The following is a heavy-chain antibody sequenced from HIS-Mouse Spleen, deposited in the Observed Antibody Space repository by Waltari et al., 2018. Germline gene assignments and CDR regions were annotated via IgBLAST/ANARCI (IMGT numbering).Heavy chain of an antibody. D-gene: IGHD7-27*01. V-gene: IGHV4-39*01. J-gene: IGHJ3*02. CDR3: ASNWGIGAFDI. CDR2: IYYSGGT. CDR1: GGSISISSYY. Sequence: QLQLQESGPGLVKPSETLSLTCTVSGGSISISSYYWGWSRKPPGKGLEWIGGIYYSGGTYYNPSLKSRVTISVETSKNQFSLKLSSVTAADTAVYYCASNWGIGAFDIWGQGTMVTVSS.